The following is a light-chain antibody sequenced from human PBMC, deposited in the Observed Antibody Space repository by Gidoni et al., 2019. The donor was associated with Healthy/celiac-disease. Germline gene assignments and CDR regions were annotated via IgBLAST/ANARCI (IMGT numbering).Light chain of an antibody. J-gene: IGKJ5*01. V-gene: IGKV3-15*01. CDR3: WQYITWTPLT. CDR2: GAS. CDR1: RSVSSN. Sequence: TVPAAPGESAAISCSDSRSVSSNFAWCQQAPGQAPRLLIYGASTRATGSPAGLSGSGSGPEFPPPISSLQSEEFAVYYCWQYITWTPLTFGQGTRLEIK.